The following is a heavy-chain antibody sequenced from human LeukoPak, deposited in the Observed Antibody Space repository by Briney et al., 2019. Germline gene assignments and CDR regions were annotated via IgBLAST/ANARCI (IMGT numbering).Heavy chain of an antibody. Sequence: GRSLRLSCAASGFTFSSYGMHWVRQAPGKGLEWVAVISYDGSNKYYADSVKGRFTISRDNSKNTLYLQMNSLRAEDTAVYYCAKDRMSSSWYYRGALHYWGQGTPVTVSS. V-gene: IGHV3-30*18. CDR1: GFTFSSYG. CDR2: ISYDGSNK. D-gene: IGHD6-13*01. CDR3: AKDRMSSSWYYRGALHY. J-gene: IGHJ4*02.